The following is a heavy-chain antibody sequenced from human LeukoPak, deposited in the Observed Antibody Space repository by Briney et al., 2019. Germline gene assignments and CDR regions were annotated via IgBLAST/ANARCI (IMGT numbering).Heavy chain of an antibody. J-gene: IGHJ4*02. CDR2: ISSSSNYI. V-gene: IGHV3-21*01. D-gene: IGHD6-13*01. CDR1: GFTVSSDS. CDR3: ARAIGKGDSSSRYWIDY. Sequence: GGSLRLSCTVSGFTVSSDSMSWVRQAPGKGLEWLSSISSSSNYIFYGDSVKGRFTMSRDNAKNSLFLQMDSLRVEDTAIYYCARAIGKGDSSSRYWIDYWGPGTLVTVSS.